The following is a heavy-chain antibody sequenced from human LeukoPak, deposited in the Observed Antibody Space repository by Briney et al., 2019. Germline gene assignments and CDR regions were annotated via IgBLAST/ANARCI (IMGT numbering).Heavy chain of an antibody. V-gene: IGHV4-59*05. CDR2: IYYSGST. CDR3: ARHADTAMVTDFDY. D-gene: IGHD5-18*01. CDR1: GGSISSYY. Sequence: SETLSLTCAVSGGSISSYYWSWIRQPPGKGLEWIGSIYYSGSTYYNPSLKSRVTISVDTSKNQFSLKLSSVTAADTAVYYCARHADTAMVTDFDYWGQGTLVTVSS. J-gene: IGHJ4*02.